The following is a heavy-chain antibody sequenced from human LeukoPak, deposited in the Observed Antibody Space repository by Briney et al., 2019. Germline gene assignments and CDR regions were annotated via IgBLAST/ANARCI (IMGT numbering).Heavy chain of an antibody. Sequence: TSETLSLTCTVSGGSISSYYWSWIRQPAGKGLEWIGRIYSSGSTNYNPSLKSRVTISVDTSKNQFSLKLSSVTAADTAVYYCARRNYYGSGSLYWGQGTLVTVSS. V-gene: IGHV4-4*07. D-gene: IGHD3-10*01. CDR1: GGSISSYY. CDR3: ARRNYYGSGSLY. J-gene: IGHJ4*02. CDR2: IYSSGST.